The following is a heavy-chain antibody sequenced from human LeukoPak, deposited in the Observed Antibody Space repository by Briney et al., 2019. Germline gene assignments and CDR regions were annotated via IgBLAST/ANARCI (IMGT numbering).Heavy chain of an antibody. Sequence: ASVKVSCKASGYTFTSSGINWVRQAPGQGLEWVGWISPYNGNTYYAQKVQDRVTMTTDTSTNTAYMELRSLRSDDTAVYYCARGVQYCGGDCYAHWGQGTLVTVSS. V-gene: IGHV1-18*01. D-gene: IGHD2-21*01. CDR3: ARGVQYCGGDCYAH. CDR2: ISPYNGNT. CDR1: GYTFTSSG. J-gene: IGHJ5*02.